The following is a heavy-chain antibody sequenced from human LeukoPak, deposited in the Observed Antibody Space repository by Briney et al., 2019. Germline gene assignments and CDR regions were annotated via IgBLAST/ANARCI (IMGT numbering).Heavy chain of an antibody. V-gene: IGHV1-2*02. CDR3: ARDHCTSSGCYEDYYYGLDV. J-gene: IGHJ6*02. D-gene: IGHD2-2*01. Sequence: ASVKVSCKASGYTXTDYYMQWVRQAPGQGLEWMGWINRNSGGTNYAQKFQGRVTMTRDTSISTAYMDLTRLRSDDTAVYYCARDHCTSSGCYEDYYYGLDVWGQGTTVTVSS. CDR2: INRNSGGT. CDR1: GYTXTDYY.